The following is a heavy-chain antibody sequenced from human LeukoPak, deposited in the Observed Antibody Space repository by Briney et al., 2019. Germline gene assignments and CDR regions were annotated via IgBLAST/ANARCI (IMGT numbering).Heavy chain of an antibody. D-gene: IGHD3-3*01. CDR1: GFTFRGYG. CDR3: ARDELWSGSAVGY. CDR2: IRGSGVTT. J-gene: IGHJ4*02. V-gene: IGHV3-21*01. Sequence: GGSLRLSCAASGFTFRGYGMSWVRQAPGKGLEWVSAIRGSGVTTYYADSVKGRFTISRDNAKNSLYLQMNSLRAEDTAVYYCARDELWSGSAVGYWGQGTLVTVSS.